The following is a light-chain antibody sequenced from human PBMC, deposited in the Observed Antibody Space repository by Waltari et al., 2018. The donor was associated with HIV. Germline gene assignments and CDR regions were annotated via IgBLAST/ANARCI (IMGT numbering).Light chain of an antibody. CDR3: QQTYTTPPT. CDR1: QTVFYSSNNKNY. Sequence: DIVMTQSPDSLAVSLGERATIKCKSSQTVFYSSNNKNYLSWYQQKAGQPPKLIIYWASSRQSGGPDRFSGSGSGTDFTLTISSLQAEDVAVYFCQQTYTTPPTFGGGTKVEIK. CDR2: WAS. J-gene: IGKJ4*01. V-gene: IGKV4-1*01.